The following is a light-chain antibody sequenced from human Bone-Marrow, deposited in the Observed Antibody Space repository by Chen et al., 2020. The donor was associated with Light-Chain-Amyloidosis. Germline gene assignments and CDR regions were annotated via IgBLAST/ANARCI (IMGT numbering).Light chain of an antibody. CDR3: QVWDRSSDRPV. Sequence: SYVLTQPSSVPVAPGQTATIACGGNNIGSTSVHGYQQTPGQAPLLVVYDDRDRPSGIPGRLSGSNSGTTATLTISRVEAGDEADYYCQVWDRSSDRPVFGGGTKLTVL. J-gene: IGLJ3*02. CDR1: NIGSTS. CDR2: DDR. V-gene: IGLV3-21*02.